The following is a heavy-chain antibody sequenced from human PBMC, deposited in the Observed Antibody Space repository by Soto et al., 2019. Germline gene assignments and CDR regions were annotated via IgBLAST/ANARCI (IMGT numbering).Heavy chain of an antibody. Sequence: SETLSLTCTVSGGSISSGNFSWTWIRQPPGKGLEWIAYIFHTGSTFYNSSLKPRVSISVDRSKNQFSLKLKSVTETDTAVYYCARVKVGDLFRFNWLFDLWGRGTLVT. J-gene: IGHJ2*01. CDR3: ARVKVGDLFRFNWLFDL. CDR1: GGSISSGNFS. D-gene: IGHD3-3*01. CDR2: IFHTGST. V-gene: IGHV4-30-2*01.